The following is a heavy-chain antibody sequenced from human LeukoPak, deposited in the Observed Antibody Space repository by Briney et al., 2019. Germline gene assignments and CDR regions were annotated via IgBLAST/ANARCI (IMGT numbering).Heavy chain of an antibody. Sequence: ASVKVSCKASGYTFTSYGISWVRQAPGQGLEWMGWISAYNGNTNYAQKLQGRVTMTTDTSTSTAYMELRSLRSDDTAVHYCARDQGDIVVVPAAIQGSEGQPPYFDYWGQGTLVTVSS. V-gene: IGHV1-18*01. CDR1: GYTFTSYG. J-gene: IGHJ4*02. D-gene: IGHD2-2*02. CDR2: ISAYNGNT. CDR3: ARDQGDIVVVPAAIQGSEGQPPYFDY.